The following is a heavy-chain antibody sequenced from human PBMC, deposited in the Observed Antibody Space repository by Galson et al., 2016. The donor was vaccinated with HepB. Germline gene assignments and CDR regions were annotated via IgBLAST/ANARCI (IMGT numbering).Heavy chain of an antibody. J-gene: IGHJ6*02. CDR1: GFTFSDYA. Sequence: SLRLSCAASGFTFSDYAMHWVRQAPGKGLEWVSSFAGSGGSTHYYADSVRGRFTISRDTAKRSLYLAMNSLRAEDTALYYCARDRDSHYYGMDVWGQGTTVTVSS. D-gene: IGHD3-10*01. CDR3: ARDRDSHYYGMDV. V-gene: IGHV3-23*01. CDR2: FAGSGGST.